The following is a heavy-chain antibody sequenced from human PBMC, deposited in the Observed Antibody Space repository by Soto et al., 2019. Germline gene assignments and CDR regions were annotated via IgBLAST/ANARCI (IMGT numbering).Heavy chain of an antibody. CDR1: GLTFSNVW. CDR2: IKSKSDGETA. CDR3: AITAMINRDSSTSFDY. V-gene: IGHV3-15*01. Sequence: GGSLRLSCAASGLTFSNVWMTLVRQAPGKGLEWVGRIKSKSDGETADVAAPVKARFTISRDDSKNTVFLEMNSLKSEDTALYYCAITAMINRDSSTSFDYWGRGTQVTVSS. D-gene: IGHD5-18*01. J-gene: IGHJ4*02.